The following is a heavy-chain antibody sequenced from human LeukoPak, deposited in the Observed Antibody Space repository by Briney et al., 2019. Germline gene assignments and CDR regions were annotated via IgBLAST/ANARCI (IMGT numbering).Heavy chain of an antibody. CDR1: GYTFTSYA. V-gene: IGHV1-69*13. J-gene: IGHJ3*02. CDR2: IIPIFGTA. CDR3: ARDRGGRTHDAFDI. Sequence: GASVKVSCKASGYTFTSYAISWVRQAPGQGLEWMGGIIPIFGTANYAQKFQGRVTITADESTSTAYMELSSLRSEDTAVYYCARDRGGRTHDAFDIWGQGTMVTVSS. D-gene: IGHD1-26*01.